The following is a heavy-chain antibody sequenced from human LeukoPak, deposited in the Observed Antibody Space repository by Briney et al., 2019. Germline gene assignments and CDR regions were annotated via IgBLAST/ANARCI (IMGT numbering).Heavy chain of an antibody. CDR1: GGSFSGYY. D-gene: IGHD3-3*02. J-gene: IGHJ4*02. V-gene: IGHV4-34*01. Sequence: SETLSLTCAVYGGSFSGYYWSWIRQPPGKGLEWIGEIFHSGSTNYNPSLKSRVTISFDTSKNQFSLKLSSVTAADTAVYYCARGRAFFDWGQGTLVTVSS. CDR3: ARGRAFFD. CDR2: IFHSGST.